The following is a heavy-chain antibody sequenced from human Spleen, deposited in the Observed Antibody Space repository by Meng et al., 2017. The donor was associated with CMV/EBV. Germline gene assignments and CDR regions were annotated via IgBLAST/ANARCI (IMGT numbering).Heavy chain of an antibody. D-gene: IGHD3-22*01. CDR2: MNPNSGNT. CDR3: ARRGYYDSSGFSFDY. J-gene: IGHJ4*02. CDR1: EDTFTSYD. V-gene: IGHV1-8*01. Sequence: TEDTFTSYDISEVRRASGQGLEWRGWMNPNSGNTGYAQKCQGRVTMTRNTSISTAYIELSSLRSEDTAVYYCARRGYYDSSGFSFDYWGQGTLVTVSS.